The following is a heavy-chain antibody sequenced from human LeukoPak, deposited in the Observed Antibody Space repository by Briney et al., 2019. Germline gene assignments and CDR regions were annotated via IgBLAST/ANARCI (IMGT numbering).Heavy chain of an antibody. CDR1: GYSFTNYG. V-gene: IGHV1-18*01. J-gene: IGHJ4*02. CDR3: ARAETTLLLNY. Sequence: GASVKVSCKASGYSFTNYGIIWVRQTPGQGLQWMGWISAHNGNTSYAQKLQGRVTLTTGTSTSTVYMELRSLTSDDTAVYYCARAETTLLLNYWGQGTLVTVSS. CDR2: ISAHNGNT. D-gene: IGHD4-11*01.